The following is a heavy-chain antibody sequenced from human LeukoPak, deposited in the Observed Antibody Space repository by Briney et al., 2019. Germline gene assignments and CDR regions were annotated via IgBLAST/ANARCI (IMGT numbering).Heavy chain of an antibody. CDR2: IIPIFGTA. Sequence: VASVKVSCKASGGTFSSYAISWVRQAPGQGLEWMGRIIPIFGTANYAQKFQGRVTITTDESTSTAYMELSSLRSEDTAVCYCARGPTTRHANWGQGTLVTVSS. D-gene: IGHD1-26*01. CDR3: ARGPTTRHAN. J-gene: IGHJ4*02. CDR1: GGTFSSYA. V-gene: IGHV1-69*05.